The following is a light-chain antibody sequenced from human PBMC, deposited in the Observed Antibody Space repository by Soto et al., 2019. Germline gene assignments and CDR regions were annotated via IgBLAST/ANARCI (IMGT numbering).Light chain of an antibody. Sequence: EIVLKQSPGTLSLSPGERATLSCRASQSVSSSYLAWYQQKPGQAPRLLIYGASSRATGIPDRFSGSGSGTDFTLNISRLEPEDFVVYYCQQYGSSPSTFGGGTKVAIK. CDR1: QSVSSSY. CDR3: QQYGSSPST. V-gene: IGKV3-20*01. J-gene: IGKJ4*01. CDR2: GAS.